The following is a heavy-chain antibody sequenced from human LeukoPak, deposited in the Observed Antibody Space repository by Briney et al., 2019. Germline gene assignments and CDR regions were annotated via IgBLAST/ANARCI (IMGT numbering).Heavy chain of an antibody. CDR1: GFTFSSYG. Sequence: GGSLRLSCAASGFTFSSYGMHWVRQAPGKGLEWVAFIRYDGSNKYYADSVKGRFTISRDNSKNTLYLQMNSLRAEDTAVYYCAKEIYDILTGYNYFGYWGQGTLVTVSS. CDR2: IRYDGSNK. CDR3: AKEIYDILTGYNYFGY. V-gene: IGHV3-30*02. D-gene: IGHD3-9*01. J-gene: IGHJ4*02.